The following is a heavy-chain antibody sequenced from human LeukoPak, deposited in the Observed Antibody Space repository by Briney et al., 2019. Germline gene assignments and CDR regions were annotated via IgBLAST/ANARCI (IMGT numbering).Heavy chain of an antibody. J-gene: IGHJ4*02. CDR2: IFPGDSDT. D-gene: IGHD3-9*01. CDR3: ARLWAFDWDPPYYFDY. Sequence: GESLKISCKVSGHSFTDYWIGWVRQVPGKGLEWMGVIFPGDSDTRYSPSFQGQVTISADKSISTAYLQWSSLKASDTAMYYCARLWAFDWDPPYYFDYWGQGTLVTVSS. CDR1: GHSFTDYW. V-gene: IGHV5-51*01.